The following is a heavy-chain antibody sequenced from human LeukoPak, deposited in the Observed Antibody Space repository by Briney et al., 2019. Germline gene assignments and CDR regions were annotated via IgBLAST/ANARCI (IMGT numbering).Heavy chain of an antibody. J-gene: IGHJ2*01. D-gene: IGHD3-10*01. Sequence: QPGGSLRLSCAASGFTFSSYAMNWVRQAPGKGLEWVAVISGSGGNTFYTDSVKGRFTISRDNAKNSLYLQMNSLRAEDTAVYYCARDSRERRFGDHGIPDLWGRGTLVTVSS. V-gene: IGHV3-23*01. CDR2: ISGSGGNT. CDR1: GFTFSSYA. CDR3: ARDSRERRFGDHGIPDL.